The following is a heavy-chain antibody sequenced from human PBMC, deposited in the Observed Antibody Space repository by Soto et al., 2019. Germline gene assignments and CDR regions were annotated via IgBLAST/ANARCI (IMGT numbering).Heavy chain of an antibody. V-gene: IGHV4-61*01. D-gene: IGHD3-9*01. CDR1: GASLSSGSCY. CDR3: ARAVSPYFDLITAFDH. J-gene: IGHJ5*02. CDR2: MYYSGTT. Sequence: ETPSLPCTVSGASLSSGSCYWGWIRQPPGGGLEWLGYMYYSGTTKYNPSLTSRVTLSVDMSKNQFSLKLNSVTAPDSAVSLCARAVSPYFDLITAFDHWGKGAL.